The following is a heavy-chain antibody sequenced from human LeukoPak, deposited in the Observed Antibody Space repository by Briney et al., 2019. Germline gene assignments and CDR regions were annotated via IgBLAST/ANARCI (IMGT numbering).Heavy chain of an antibody. D-gene: IGHD3-10*01. V-gene: IGHV3-23*01. CDR3: AKDPLLRGLTYDY. CDR2: ISGGANST. Sequence: GGSLRLSCAASGFTFSRHSMSWVRQAPGKGLEWVSAISGGANSTYYTDSVKGRFTISRDNSKNTLYLQMNSLRAEDTAVYYCAKDPLLRGLTYDYWGQGTLVTVSS. J-gene: IGHJ4*02. CDR1: GFTFSRHS.